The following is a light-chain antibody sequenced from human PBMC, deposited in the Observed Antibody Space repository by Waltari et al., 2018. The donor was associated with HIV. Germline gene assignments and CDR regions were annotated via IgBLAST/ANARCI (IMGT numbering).Light chain of an antibody. CDR3: ATWDDSLSGVL. CDR2: RHN. CDR1: SSTIGSNY. V-gene: IGLV1-47*01. J-gene: IGLJ2*01. Sequence: SVLTQPPSASGTPGQRVTISCSGSSSTIGSNYVFWYQQLPGTAPRLLMHRHNHRPSGVPDRFSDSTSGTSASLAISGLRSEDEADYYCATWDDSLSGVLFGGGTKLTVL.